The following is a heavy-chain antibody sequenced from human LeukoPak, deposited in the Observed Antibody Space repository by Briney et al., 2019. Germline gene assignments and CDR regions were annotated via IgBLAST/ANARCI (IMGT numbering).Heavy chain of an antibody. CDR3: ARAHSPPARAFDI. D-gene: IGHD2-21*01. V-gene: IGHV3-11*01. J-gene: IGHJ3*02. Sequence: GGSLRLSCAASGFTFSDYYMSWIRQAPGKGLEWVSYISSSGSTIYYADSVKGRFTISRDNAKNSLYLQMNSLRAEDTAVYYCARAHSPPARAFDIWGQGTMVTVSS. CDR1: GFTFSDYY. CDR2: ISSSGSTI.